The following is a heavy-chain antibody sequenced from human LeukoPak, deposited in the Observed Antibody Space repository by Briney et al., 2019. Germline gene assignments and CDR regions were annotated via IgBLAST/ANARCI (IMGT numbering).Heavy chain of an antibody. V-gene: IGHV4-59*01. Sequence: PSETLSLTCTVSGGSISSYYWSWIRQPPGKGLEWIWYIYYSGSTNYNPSLKSRVTISVDTSKNQFSLKLSSVTAADTAVYYCAREDCSGGSCYSTWFDPWGQGTLVTVSS. CDR3: AREDCSGGSCYSTWFDP. J-gene: IGHJ5*02. CDR2: IYYSGST. D-gene: IGHD2-15*01. CDR1: GGSISSYY.